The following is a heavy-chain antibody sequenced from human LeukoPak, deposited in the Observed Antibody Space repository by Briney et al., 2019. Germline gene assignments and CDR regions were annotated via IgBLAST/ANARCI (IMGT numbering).Heavy chain of an antibody. J-gene: IGHJ2*01. CDR1: GFSFSDYL. CDR3: ARVGDHFHWYLDL. Sequence: PGGSLRLSCAASGFSFSDYLMHWVRQAPGQGLMWVSRISSDGSTTNYADCVKGRFTISRDNAENTVYLQMNSLRAEDTAVYYCARVGDHFHWYLDLWGRGTLVTVSS. V-gene: IGHV3-74*01. CDR2: ISSDGSTT. D-gene: IGHD5-24*01.